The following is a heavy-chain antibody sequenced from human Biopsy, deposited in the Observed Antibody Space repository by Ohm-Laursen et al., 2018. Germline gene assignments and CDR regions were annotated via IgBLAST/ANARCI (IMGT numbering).Heavy chain of an antibody. CDR3: AKGGHKAWLDP. Sequence: SSVKVSCKVSGYTLTELSMHWVRQAPGKGLEWMGGFAPENGKTVYTQNFQARVSMTEDTSTDTAYMELRSLRSEDTAVYYCAKGGHKAWLDPWGQGTLVTVSS. CDR2: FAPENGKT. CDR1: GYTLTELS. V-gene: IGHV1-24*01. D-gene: IGHD1-26*01. J-gene: IGHJ5*02.